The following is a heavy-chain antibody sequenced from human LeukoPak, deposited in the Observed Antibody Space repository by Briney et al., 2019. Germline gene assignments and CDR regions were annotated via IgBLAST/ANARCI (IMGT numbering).Heavy chain of an antibody. CDR1: GGSISSSSYY. V-gene: IGHV4-39*07. CDR3: ARGPYYYDSSGYYPYYYYYYMDV. J-gene: IGHJ6*03. D-gene: IGHD3-22*01. Sequence: SETLSLTCTVSGGSISSSSYYWGWICQPPGKGLEWIGSIYYSGSTYYNPSLKSRVTISVDTSKNQFSLKLSSVTAADTAVYYCARGPYYYDSSGYYPYYYYYYMDVWGKGTTVNVSS. CDR2: IYYSGST.